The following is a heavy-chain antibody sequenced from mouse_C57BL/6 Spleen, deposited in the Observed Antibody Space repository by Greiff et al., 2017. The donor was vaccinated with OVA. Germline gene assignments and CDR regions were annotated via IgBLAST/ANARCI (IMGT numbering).Heavy chain of an antibody. D-gene: IGHD1-1*01. CDR3: ATTVVATRVDAMDY. CDR2: IYPGGGDT. J-gene: IGHJ4*01. CDR1: GYAFSSYW. V-gene: IGHV1-80*01. Sequence: VQLQQSGAELVKPGASVKISCKASGYAFSSYWMNWVKQRPGKGLEWIGQIYPGGGDTNYNGKFKGKATLTADKSSSTAYMQLSSLTSEDSAVYFCATTVVATRVDAMDYWGQGTSVTVSS.